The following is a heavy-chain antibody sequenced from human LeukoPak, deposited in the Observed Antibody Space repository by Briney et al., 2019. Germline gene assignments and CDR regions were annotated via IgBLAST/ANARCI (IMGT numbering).Heavy chain of an antibody. CDR3: ARDADDSSWYAWFDP. CDR2: IYYSGST. V-gene: IGHV4-59*11. D-gene: IGHD6-13*01. Sequence: SATLSLTCTVSGGSISSHYWSWIRQPPGKRLEWIGYIYYSGSTNYNPSLKSRVTISVDTSKNQFSLKLSSVTAADTAVYYCARDADDSSWYAWFDPWRQGTLVTVSS. CDR1: GGSISSHY. J-gene: IGHJ5*02.